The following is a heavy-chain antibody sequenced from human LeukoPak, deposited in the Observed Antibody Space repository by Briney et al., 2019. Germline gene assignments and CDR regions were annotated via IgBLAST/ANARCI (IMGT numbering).Heavy chain of an antibody. CDR1: GFTFSSYA. V-gene: IGHV3-23*01. D-gene: IGHD5-24*01. J-gene: IGHJ4*02. CDR3: AKDTSCTLSADGLIDY. CDR2: ISGSGGST. Sequence: GGSLRLSCAASGFTFSSYAMSWVRQAPGKGLEWVSAISGSGGSTYYADSVKGRFTISRDNSKNTLYLQMNSLRAEDTAVYYCAKDTSCTLSADGLIDYWGQGTLVTVSS.